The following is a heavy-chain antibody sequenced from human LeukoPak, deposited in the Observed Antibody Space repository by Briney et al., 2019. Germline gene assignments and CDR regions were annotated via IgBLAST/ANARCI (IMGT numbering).Heavy chain of an antibody. CDR3: AKERDYRVSTSCDF. D-gene: IGHD3-10*01. CDR1: GFTFRSYA. V-gene: IGHV3-30*04. CDR2: ISYEGRLT. Sequence: PGGSLRLSCEVSGFTFRSYAMHWVRQAPGKGLEWMAVISYEGRLTYYADSVKGRFTISRDNSKNTLYLQMTSLRGEDTALYYCAKERDYRVSTSCDFWGQGTQVTVSS. J-gene: IGHJ4*02.